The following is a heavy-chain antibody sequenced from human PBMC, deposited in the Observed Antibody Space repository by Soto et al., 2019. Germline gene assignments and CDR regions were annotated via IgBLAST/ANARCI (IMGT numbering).Heavy chain of an antibody. CDR2: IYPGDSDT. CDR1: GYSFTSYW. Sequence: GEALKISCEGCGYSFTSYWIGWVREVTGKGLEWMGIIYPGDSDTTSSPSFQAQVTISADKSISTAYLQWSSLKASDPPMYYCARHSTAYDFWSGYYFGALCYYYIDVWGKGTTLTVPS. J-gene: IGHJ6*03. V-gene: IGHV5-51*01. CDR3: ARHSTAYDFWSGYYFGALCYYYIDV. D-gene: IGHD3-3*01.